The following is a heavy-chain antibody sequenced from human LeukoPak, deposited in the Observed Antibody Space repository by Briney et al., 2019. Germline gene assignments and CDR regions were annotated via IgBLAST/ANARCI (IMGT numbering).Heavy chain of an antibody. J-gene: IGHJ4*02. Sequence: PSQTLSLTCAVSGGSISSGGYSWSWIRQPPGKGLEWIGYIYHSGSTYYNPSLKSRVTISVDRSKNQFSLKLSSVTAADTAVYYCARGRPGGPAAHYDILTGPRFDYWGQGTLVTVSS. D-gene: IGHD3-9*01. CDR2: IYHSGST. V-gene: IGHV4-30-2*01. CDR3: ARGRPGGPAAHYDILTGPRFDY. CDR1: GGSISSGGYS.